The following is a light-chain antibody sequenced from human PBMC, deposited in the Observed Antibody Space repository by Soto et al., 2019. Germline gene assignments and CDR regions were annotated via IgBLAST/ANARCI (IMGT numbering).Light chain of an antibody. CDR1: QSVRTK. CDR3: QQYGSSSWT. CDR2: GAS. J-gene: IGKJ1*01. Sequence: DIVLTQSPGTLSLSPGEIATLSCRASQSVRTKLAWYQQKAGQAPRLLIYGASTRATGIPDRFSGSGSGTEFTLTISRLEPEDFAVYYCQQYGSSSWTFGQGTKVDIK. V-gene: IGKV3-20*01.